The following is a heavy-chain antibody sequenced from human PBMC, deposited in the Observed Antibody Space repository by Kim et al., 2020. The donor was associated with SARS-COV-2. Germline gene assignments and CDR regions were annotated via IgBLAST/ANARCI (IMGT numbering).Heavy chain of an antibody. D-gene: IGHD2-21*01. J-gene: IGHJ4*02. V-gene: IGHV3-7*03. CDR1: GFIFSNSY. Sequence: GGSLRLSCGASGFIFSNSYMSWIRQAPGKGLEWVADLSPDGNVRGYVDSVKGRFIILRENSKNLLFLKMTNLIVEDTAVYFCSRDPLCGAVDYWGQGALV. CDR3: SRDPLCGAVDY. CDR2: LSPDGNVR.